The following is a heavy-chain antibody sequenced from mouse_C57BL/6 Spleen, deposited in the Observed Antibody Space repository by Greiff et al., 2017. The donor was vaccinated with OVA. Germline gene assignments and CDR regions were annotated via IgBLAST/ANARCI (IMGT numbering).Heavy chain of an antibody. CDR2: INPNNGGT. J-gene: IGHJ4*01. CDR3: ARPTYSYAMDY. Sequence: VQLQQSGPELVKPGASVKISCKASGYTFTDYYMNWVKQSHGKSLEWIGDINPNNGGTSYNQKLKGKATLTVDKSSSTAYMELRSLTSEDSAVYYCARPTYSYAMDYWGQGTSVTVSS. CDR1: GYTFTDYY. V-gene: IGHV1-26*01. D-gene: IGHD5-5*01.